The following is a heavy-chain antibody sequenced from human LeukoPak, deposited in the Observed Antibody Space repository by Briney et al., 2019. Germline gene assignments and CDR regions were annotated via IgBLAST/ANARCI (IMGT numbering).Heavy chain of an antibody. CDR2: IKQDGSEK. J-gene: IGHJ4*02. CDR3: ARDKADYDSSGFDY. V-gene: IGHV3-7*01. CDR1: GFTFSSYW. D-gene: IGHD3-22*01. Sequence: GGSLRLSCAASGFTFSSYWMSWVRQAPGKGLEWVANIKQDGSEKYYVDSVKGRFTISRDNAKNSLYLQMNSLRAEDTAVYYCARDKADYDSSGFDYWGQGTLVTVSS.